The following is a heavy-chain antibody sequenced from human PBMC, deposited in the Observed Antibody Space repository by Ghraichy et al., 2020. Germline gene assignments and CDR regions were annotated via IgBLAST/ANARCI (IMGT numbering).Heavy chain of an antibody. CDR2: INHSGSS. D-gene: IGHD3-16*01. J-gene: IGHJ6*02. V-gene: IGHV4-34*01. CDR1: GGSFSDYY. CDR3: ARATIGDGMDV. Sequence: SLTCAVYGGSFSDYYWTWIRQPPGKGLEWIGEINHSGSSQYNPSLKSRVTISVNTSKKQFSLKLTSVTAADTALYYCARATIGDGMDVWGQGTTVTVSS.